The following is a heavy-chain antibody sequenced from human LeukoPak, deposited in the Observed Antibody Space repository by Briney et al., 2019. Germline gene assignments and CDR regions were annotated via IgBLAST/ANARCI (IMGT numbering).Heavy chain of an antibody. CDR1: GGSISSYY. CDR3: ARQASRSTGQLYYYYYYMDV. Sequence: PSETLSLTCTVSGGSISSYYWSWIRQPPGKGLEWIGYIYTSGSTNYNPSLKSRVTISVDTSKNQFSLKLSSVTAADTAVYYCARQASRSTGQLYYYYYYMDVWGKGTTVTVSS. D-gene: IGHD1-14*01. CDR2: IYTSGST. V-gene: IGHV4-4*09. J-gene: IGHJ6*03.